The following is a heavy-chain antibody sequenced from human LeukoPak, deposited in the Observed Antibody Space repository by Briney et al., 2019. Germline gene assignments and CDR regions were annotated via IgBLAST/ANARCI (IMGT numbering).Heavy chain of an antibody. CDR3: AGGSYSMFN. J-gene: IGHJ4*02. Sequence: PSETLSLTCAVYGGSFSGYYWSWIRQPPGKGLEWIGEINHSGSTNYNPPLKSRVTISVDTSKNQFSLKLSSVTAADTAVYYCAGGSYSMFNWGQGTLVTVSS. D-gene: IGHD1-26*01. CDR1: GGSFSGYY. V-gene: IGHV4-34*01. CDR2: INHSGST.